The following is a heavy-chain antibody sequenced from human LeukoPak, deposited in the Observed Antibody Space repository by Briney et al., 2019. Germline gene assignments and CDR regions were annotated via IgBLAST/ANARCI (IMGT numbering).Heavy chain of an antibody. CDR2: IKSKTDGGTT. D-gene: IGHD1-1*01. CDR1: GFTFSNAW. V-gene: IGHV3-15*01. CDR3: ARDSNPGVQGAFDI. J-gene: IGHJ3*02. Sequence: GGPLRLSCAASGFTFSNAWMSWVRQAPGKGLEWVGRIKSKTDGGTTDYAAPAKGRFTISRDNSKNTLYLQMNSLRAEDTAVFYCARDSNPGVQGAFDIWGQGTMVTVSS.